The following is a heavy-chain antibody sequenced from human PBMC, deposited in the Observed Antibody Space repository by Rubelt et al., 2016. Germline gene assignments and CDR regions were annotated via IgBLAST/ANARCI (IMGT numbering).Heavy chain of an antibody. Sequence: QVQLVQSGAEVKKPGASVKVSCKVSGYTLTELSMHWVRQAPGKGLEWMGWINTNTGNPTYAPGFTGLFVFSWDTSVSTAYLQISSLKAEDTAVYYCARGMRWFGENYWGQGTLVTVSS. D-gene: IGHD3-10*01. CDR3: ARGMRWFGENY. J-gene: IGHJ4*02. CDR2: INTNTGNP. CDR1: GYTLTELS. V-gene: IGHV7-4-1*02.